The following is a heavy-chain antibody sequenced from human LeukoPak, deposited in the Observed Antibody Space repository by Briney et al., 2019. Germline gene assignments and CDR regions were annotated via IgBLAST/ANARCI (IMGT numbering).Heavy chain of an antibody. Sequence: ASVKASCKASGYTFTGYYMHWVRQAPGQGLEWMGWINPNSGGTNYAQKFQGRVTMTRDTSISTAYMELSRLRSDDTAVYYCARGNREYSGSFTPGLFDYWGQGTLVTVSS. D-gene: IGHD1-26*01. CDR1: GYTFTGYY. CDR2: INPNSGGT. V-gene: IGHV1-2*02. J-gene: IGHJ4*02. CDR3: ARGNREYSGSFTPGLFDY.